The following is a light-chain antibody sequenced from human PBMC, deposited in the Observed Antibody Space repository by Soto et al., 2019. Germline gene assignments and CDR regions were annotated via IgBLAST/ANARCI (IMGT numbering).Light chain of an antibody. J-gene: IGLJ1*01. Sequence: QSALTQPASVSGSPGQSITISCTGTSSDIGAYNHVSWYQQHAGKAPTLMIYDVSNRPSGVSNRFSASKSGNTASLTSSGLQAEDEADYYCSSYTSSGAFVFGTGTKLTVL. CDR1: SSDIGAYNH. CDR2: DVS. V-gene: IGLV2-14*03. CDR3: SSYTSSGAFV.